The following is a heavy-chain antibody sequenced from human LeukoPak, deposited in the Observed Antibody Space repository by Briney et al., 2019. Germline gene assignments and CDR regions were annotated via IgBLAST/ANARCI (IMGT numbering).Heavy chain of an antibody. V-gene: IGHV1-2*02. CDR3: ARELGSIAARPAYYYYYGMDV. J-gene: IGHJ6*02. CDR1: GYTFTGYY. D-gene: IGHD6-6*01. CDR2: INPNSGGT. Sequence: ASVKVSCKASGYTFTGYYMHWVRQAPGQGLEWMGWINPNSGGTNYAQKFQGRVTMTRDTSISTAYMELSRLRSDDTAVNYCARELGSIAARPAYYYYYGMDVWGQGTTVTVSS.